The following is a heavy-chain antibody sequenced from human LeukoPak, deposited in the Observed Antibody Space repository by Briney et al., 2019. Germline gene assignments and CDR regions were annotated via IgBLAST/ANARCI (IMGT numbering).Heavy chain of an antibody. J-gene: IGHJ4*02. CDR1: GGSFNDYY. V-gene: IGHV4-34*01. CDR2: INHSGST. Sequence: SETLSLTCAVYGGSFNDYYWNWIRQPPGKVLEWIGEINHSGSTNYNPSLKSRVTISVDTSKKQFSLKLSSVTAADTAVYYCARISLTGYAPISGYFDYWGQGTLVTVSS. CDR3: ARISLTGYAPISGYFDY. D-gene: IGHD3-9*01.